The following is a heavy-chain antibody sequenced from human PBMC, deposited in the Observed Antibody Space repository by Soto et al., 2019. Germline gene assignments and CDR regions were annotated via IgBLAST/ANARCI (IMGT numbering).Heavy chain of an antibody. CDR3: ARVKDYYISIDY. Sequence: QVQLQESGPGLVKPSQTLSLTCSVSGGSIAIGGYYWSWIHRHPGKGLEWIGYIYYSGRTYYNPSLKSRLTISVDTSKNQFSLRLSSVTAADTAVYYCARVKDYYISIDYWGLGTLVTVSS. J-gene: IGHJ4*02. V-gene: IGHV4-31*03. CDR2: IYYSGRT. CDR1: GGSIAIGGYY. D-gene: IGHD3-9*01.